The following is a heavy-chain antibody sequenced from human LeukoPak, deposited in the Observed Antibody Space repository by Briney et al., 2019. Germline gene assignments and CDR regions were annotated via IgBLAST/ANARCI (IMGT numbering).Heavy chain of an antibody. Sequence: GGSLRLSCAASGFTFSSYEMNWVRQAPGKGLEWVSYISSSGSTIYYADSVKGRFTISRDNAKNSLYLQMNSLRAEDTAVYYCARAPGWLPFDFWGQGTLVTVSS. CDR2: ISSSGSTI. V-gene: IGHV3-48*03. CDR1: GFTFSSYE. D-gene: IGHD5-24*01. CDR3: ARAPGWLPFDF. J-gene: IGHJ4*02.